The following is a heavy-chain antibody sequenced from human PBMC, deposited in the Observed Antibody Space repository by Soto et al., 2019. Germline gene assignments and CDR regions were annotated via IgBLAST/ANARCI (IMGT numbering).Heavy chain of an antibody. J-gene: IGHJ6*02. Sequence: GCLRLPCTASGFAFSAYGMHWLRQAPGKGLEWVAIIWYDGSQKYYADSVKVRFSISRDNSKNTVFLQMDSLRAEDTAVYFCERETDDIVIHYGMDVWGQGTKVTVSS. D-gene: IGHD2-15*01. CDR2: IWYDGSQK. V-gene: IGHV3-33*01. CDR1: GFAFSAYG. CDR3: ERETDDIVIHYGMDV.